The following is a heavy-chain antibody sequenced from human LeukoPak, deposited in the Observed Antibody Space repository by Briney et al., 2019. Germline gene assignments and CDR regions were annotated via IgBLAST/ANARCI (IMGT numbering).Heavy chain of an antibody. D-gene: IGHD2-2*01. J-gene: IGHJ4*02. CDR2: IYPGDSDT. CDR1: GYSFTSYW. Sequence: GESLKISCKGSGYSFTSYWIGWVRRLPGKGLEGMGVIYPGDSDTRYNPSFQGQVTISVDKSISNASLQLSSLKASDTAMYYCARVGYCSTTSCYGYFDYWGQGTLVTVSS. V-gene: IGHV5-51*01. CDR3: ARVGYCSTTSCYGYFDY.